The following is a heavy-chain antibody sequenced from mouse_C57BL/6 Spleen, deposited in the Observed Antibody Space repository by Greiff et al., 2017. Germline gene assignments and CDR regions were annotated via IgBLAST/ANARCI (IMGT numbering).Heavy chain of an antibody. Sequence: VQLQQPGAELVKPGASVKLSCKASGYTFTSYWMQWVKQRPGQGLEWIGEIDPSDSYTNYNQKFKGKATLTVDTSSSTAYMQLSSLTSEDSAVYYCARSHYDYDRDYFDYWGQGTTLTVSS. CDR1: GYTFTSYW. CDR3: ARSHYDYDRDYFDY. CDR2: IDPSDSYT. J-gene: IGHJ2*01. D-gene: IGHD2-4*01. V-gene: IGHV1-50*01.